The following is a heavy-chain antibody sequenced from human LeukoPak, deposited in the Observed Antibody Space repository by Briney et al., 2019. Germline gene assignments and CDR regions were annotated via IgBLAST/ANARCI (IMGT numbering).Heavy chain of an antibody. V-gene: IGHV1-3*01. CDR1: GSTFTSYA. CDR2: INAGNGNT. J-gene: IGHJ4*02. Sequence: ASVKVSCKASGSTFTSYAMHWVRQAPGQRLEWMGWINAGNGNTKYSQKFQGRVTITRDTSTSTVYMELSSLRSEDTAVYYCARDPLEGSGNLDYWGQGTLVTVSS. CDR3: ARDPLEGSGNLDY. D-gene: IGHD3-10*01.